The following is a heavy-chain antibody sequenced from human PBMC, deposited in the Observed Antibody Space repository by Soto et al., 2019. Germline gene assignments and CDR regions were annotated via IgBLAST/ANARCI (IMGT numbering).Heavy chain of an antibody. CDR3: ARISGSYPYHLDY. J-gene: IGHJ4*02. D-gene: IGHD1-26*01. Sequence: SETQSLTCTVSGGSISSSSDYWGWIRQPPGKGLEWVAYIYYSGNTYYNPSLESRVNISVDTSKNQFSLKLSSVTAADTAVYYCARISGSYPYHLDYWGQGTLVTVSS. CDR2: IYYSGNT. V-gene: IGHV4-39*01. CDR1: GGSISSSSDY.